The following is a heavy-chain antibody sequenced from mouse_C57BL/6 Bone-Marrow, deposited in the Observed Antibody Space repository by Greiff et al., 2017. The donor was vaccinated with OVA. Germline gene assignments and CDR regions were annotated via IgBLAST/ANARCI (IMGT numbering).Heavy chain of an antibody. Sequence: GGGLVQPKGSLKLSCAASGFTFNTYAMHWVRQAPGKGLEWVARIRSKSSNYAPYYADSVKDRFTISRDDSQSLLYLQMNNLKTEDTARYYCVRNHYYGSSYGDYAMDYWGQGTSVTVSS. CDR3: VRNHYYGSSYGDYAMDY. CDR2: IRSKSSNYAP. CDR1: GFTFNTYA. V-gene: IGHV10-3*01. J-gene: IGHJ4*01. D-gene: IGHD1-1*01.